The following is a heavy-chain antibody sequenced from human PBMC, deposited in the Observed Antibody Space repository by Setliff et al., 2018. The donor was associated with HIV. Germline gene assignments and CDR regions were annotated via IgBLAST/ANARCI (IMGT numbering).Heavy chain of an antibody. CDR1: GGSMSPYY. CDR3: ARVFPPIRGAPFGTPPGAFDI. CDR2: VYTSGST. Sequence: PSETLSLTCTVSGGSMSPYYWSWIRQPAGKRLEWIGRVYTSGSTIYNPSLRSRVTMSVDTSKSQFSLKLNSVAAADTAVYYCARVFPPIRGAPFGTPPGAFDIWGQGTMVTVS. J-gene: IGHJ3*02. D-gene: IGHD2-15*01. V-gene: IGHV4-4*07.